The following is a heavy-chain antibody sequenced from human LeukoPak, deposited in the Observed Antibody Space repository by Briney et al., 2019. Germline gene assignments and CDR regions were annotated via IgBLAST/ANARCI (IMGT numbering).Heavy chain of an antibody. CDR1: GYSFTSYW. Sequence: GESLKISCKGSGYSFTSYWIGWVRQMPGKGLEWMGIIYPGDSDTRYSPSFQGQVTISADKSISTAYLQWSSLKASDTATYYCARPGMVRGVLNWFDPWGQGTLVTVSS. CDR3: ARPGMVRGVLNWFDP. J-gene: IGHJ5*02. CDR2: IYPGDSDT. D-gene: IGHD3-10*01. V-gene: IGHV5-51*01.